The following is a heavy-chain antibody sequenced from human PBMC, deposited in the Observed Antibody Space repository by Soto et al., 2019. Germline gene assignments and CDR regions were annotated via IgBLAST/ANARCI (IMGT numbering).Heavy chain of an antibody. Sequence: QLQLQESGPGLVKPSETLSLTCTVSGGSIRSSNYYWAWVRQPPGKGLEWIANIYYSGDTYFHPSLRNRLTVSVDTSKNQFSLKLSSLTAADTAMYYCASLQVPGNFDYWGQGTLVIVSS. J-gene: IGHJ4*02. CDR2: IYYSGDT. CDR1: GGSIRSSNYY. V-gene: IGHV4-39*01. CDR3: ASLQVPGNFDY. D-gene: IGHD6-13*01.